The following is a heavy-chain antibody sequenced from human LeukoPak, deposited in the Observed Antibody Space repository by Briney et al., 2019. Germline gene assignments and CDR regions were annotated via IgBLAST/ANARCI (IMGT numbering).Heavy chain of an antibody. CDR1: GFTFSSYW. CDR2: IKQDGSEK. CDR3: ARTGTTKPLDY. J-gene: IGHJ4*02. Sequence: GGSLRLSRAASGFTFSSYWMSWVRQAPGKGLEWVANIKQDGSEKYYVDSVKGRFTISRDNAKNSLYLQMNSLRAEDTAVYYCARTGTTKPLDYWGQGTLVTVSS. V-gene: IGHV3-7*01. D-gene: IGHD1-1*01.